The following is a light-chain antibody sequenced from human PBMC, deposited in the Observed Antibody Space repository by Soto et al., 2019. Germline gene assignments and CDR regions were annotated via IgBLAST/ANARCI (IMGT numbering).Light chain of an antibody. CDR2: GAS. CDR3: QQYGSSAWT. V-gene: IGKV3-20*01. J-gene: IGKJ1*01. Sequence: EIVLTQSPGTLPLSPGERATLSCRAGQRVSSSSLPWYKQKPGQAPRLPIYGASSRATGIPDRFSGSGSGTDFTLTISRLEPEDFAVYYCQQYGSSAWTFGQGTKVEIK. CDR1: QRVSSSS.